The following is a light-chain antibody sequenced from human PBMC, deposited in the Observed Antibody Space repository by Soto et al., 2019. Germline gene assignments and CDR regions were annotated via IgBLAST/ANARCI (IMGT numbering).Light chain of an antibody. CDR3: QQVNTYPPRA. CDR2: EAS. J-gene: IGKJ1*01. Sequence: DIQLTQSPSFLSASVGDRVTITCRASQGINSYLAWYQQKTGKAPKLLIYEASTLQSGVPSWFSGSGSGTDFSLTISSLQPEDLATYYCQQVNTYPPRAFGQGTKVEIK. V-gene: IGKV1-9*01. CDR1: QGINSY.